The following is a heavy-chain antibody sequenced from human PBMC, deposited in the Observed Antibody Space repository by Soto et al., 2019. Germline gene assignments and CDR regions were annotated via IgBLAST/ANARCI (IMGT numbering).Heavy chain of an antibody. V-gene: IGHV3-48*01. Sequence: GGSLRLSCVASSFTFSRYSMNWVRQAPGKGLEWVSYISSSSSSKYYADSVKGRFTTSRDNAKNSLYLQMNSLRAEDTAVYYCALSYYGSGTSFDYWGQGTLVTVSS. CDR1: SFTFSRYS. CDR2: ISSSSSSK. J-gene: IGHJ4*02. CDR3: ALSYYGSGTSFDY. D-gene: IGHD3-10*01.